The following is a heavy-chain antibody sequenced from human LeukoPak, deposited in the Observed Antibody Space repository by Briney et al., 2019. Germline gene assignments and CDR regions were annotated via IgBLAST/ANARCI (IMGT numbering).Heavy chain of an antibody. Sequence: ASVKVSCKTSGYTFTSYDLNWVRQATGQGLEWMGWVNPNSGNTGYAQKFQGRVTMTMDPSISTAYMELSSLRSEDTAVYYCTRRSDDYDSSAYYHWGQGTLVTVSS. D-gene: IGHD3-22*01. CDR2: VNPNSGNT. CDR3: TRRSDDYDSSAYYH. CDR1: GYTFTSYD. V-gene: IGHV1-8*01. J-gene: IGHJ4*02.